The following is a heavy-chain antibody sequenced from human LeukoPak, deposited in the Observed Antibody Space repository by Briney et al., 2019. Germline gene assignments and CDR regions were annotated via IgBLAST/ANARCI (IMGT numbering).Heavy chain of an antibody. J-gene: IGHJ4*02. Sequence: ASVKVSCKAFGYTFTNYGITWLRQAPGQGLEWMGIINPSGGSTSYAKKFQGRVTMTRETSTSTVYMELSSLRSEDTAVYYCARDDGDGYNFCFDYWGQGTLVTVSS. D-gene: IGHD5-24*01. CDR1: GYTFTNYG. CDR3: ARDDGDGYNFCFDY. CDR2: INPSGGST. V-gene: IGHV1-46*01.